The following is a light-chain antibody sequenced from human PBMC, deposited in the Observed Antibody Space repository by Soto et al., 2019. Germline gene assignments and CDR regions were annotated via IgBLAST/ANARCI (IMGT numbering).Light chain of an antibody. CDR1: QSVSTRY. J-gene: IGKJ2*01. Sequence: DSMLTQSPGTLSLSPGERATLSCTASQSVSTRYLARSQQKPGQAPRLLIYWPSIRATGVPDRFSGSGSGTDFTLTMSRPESEDFAVYYCHQFGSAPPAFTFGPGTKLE. V-gene: IGKV3-20*01. CDR2: WPS. CDR3: HQFGSAPPAFT.